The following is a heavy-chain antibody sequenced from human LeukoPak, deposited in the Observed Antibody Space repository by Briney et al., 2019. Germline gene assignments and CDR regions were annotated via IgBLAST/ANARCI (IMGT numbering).Heavy chain of an antibody. Sequence: ASVKVSCKASGYTFTGYYMHWVRQAPGQGLEWMGRINPNSGGTNYAQKFQGRVTMTRDTSISTAYMELSRLRSDDTAVYYCARDRPDYYDSSGYWGQGTLVTVSS. V-gene: IGHV1-2*06. CDR1: GYTFTGYY. CDR3: ARDRPDYYDSSGY. J-gene: IGHJ4*02. D-gene: IGHD3-22*01. CDR2: INPNSGGT.